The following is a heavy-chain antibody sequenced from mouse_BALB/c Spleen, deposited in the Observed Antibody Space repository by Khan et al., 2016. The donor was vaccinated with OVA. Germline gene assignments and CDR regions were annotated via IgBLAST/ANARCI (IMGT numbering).Heavy chain of an antibody. J-gene: IGHJ3*01. Sequence: QVQLKESGPGLVAPSQSLSITCTVSGFSLTSYGVSWVRQPPGKGLEWLGVIWGDGNTNYHSALISRLSISKDNSKSQVFLKLNSLQNDDTATSYCVKTEYCGYGNAWFAYWGQGTLVTVSA. CDR1: GFSLTSYG. CDR2: IWGDGNT. CDR3: VKTEYCGYGNAWFAY. D-gene: IGHD1-2*01. V-gene: IGHV2-3*01.